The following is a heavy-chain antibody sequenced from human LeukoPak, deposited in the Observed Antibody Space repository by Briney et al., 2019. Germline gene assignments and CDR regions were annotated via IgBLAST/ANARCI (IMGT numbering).Heavy chain of an antibody. D-gene: IGHD2-2*01. Sequence: ASVKVSCKGSGYIFPDYYIYWVRQAPGQGLEWMGRINPNSGGTNYAQKFQGRVTMTRDTSISTVYMELSRLRSDDTAVYYCARDGGYCSSGTICYSRAEYYYCGMDVWGQGTTVTVSS. J-gene: IGHJ6*02. V-gene: IGHV1-2*06. CDR3: ARDGGYCSSGTICYSRAEYYYCGMDV. CDR1: GYIFPDYY. CDR2: INPNSGGT.